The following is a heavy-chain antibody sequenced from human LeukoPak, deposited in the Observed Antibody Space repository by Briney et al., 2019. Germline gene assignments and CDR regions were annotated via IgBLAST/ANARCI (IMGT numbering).Heavy chain of an antibody. CDR1: VYTLTELS. J-gene: IGHJ4*02. V-gene: IGHV1-24*01. Sequence: ASVKVSCKVSVYTLTELSMHWVRQAPGKGLEWMGGFDPEDGETIYAQKFQGRVTMAEDTSTDTAYMELSSLRSEDTAVYYCATDSSGWYYGFDYWGQGTLVTVSS. D-gene: IGHD6-19*01. CDR3: ATDSSGWYYGFDY. CDR2: FDPEDGET.